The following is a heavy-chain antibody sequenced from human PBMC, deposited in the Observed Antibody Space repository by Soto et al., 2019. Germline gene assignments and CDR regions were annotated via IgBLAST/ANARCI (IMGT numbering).Heavy chain of an antibody. CDR2: INHSGNT. J-gene: IGHJ4*02. D-gene: IGHD6-19*01. CDR1: GGSFSDFY. CDR3: GPRGAVADPRGY. V-gene: IGHV4-34*01. Sequence: QVQLQLWGAGLLKPSESLSLTCAVYGGSFSDFYWTWIRQLPGKGLEWIGEINHSGNTNYNPSLKSRDAISVDTSKNQFSLYLGSVTAADTAVYYCGPRGAVADPRGYWGQGTLVTVSS.